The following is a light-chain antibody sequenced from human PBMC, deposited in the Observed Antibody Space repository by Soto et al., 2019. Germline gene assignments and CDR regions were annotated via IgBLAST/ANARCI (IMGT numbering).Light chain of an antibody. CDR1: QSVLYSPNNKNY. CDR2: WAS. CDR3: QQYYTNSWS. Sequence: DIVMTQSPDSLAVSLGERATINCKXSQSVLYSPNNKNYLAWYQHKPGQPPKMLIYWASIRESGVPDRFSGSGSGTDFTLTISSLQSEDVAVYYCQQYYTNSWSFGQGTKVEIK. J-gene: IGKJ1*01. V-gene: IGKV4-1*01.